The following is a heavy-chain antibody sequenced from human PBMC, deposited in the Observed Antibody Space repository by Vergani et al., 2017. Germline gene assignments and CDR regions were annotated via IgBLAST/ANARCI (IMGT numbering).Heavy chain of an antibody. Sequence: QGQLVQSGAEVKKPGSSMKVSCKASGGAFSRYAINWVRQAPGQGLEWMGRIIPIIGTKNSAQKFQGRVTIAADEFSSTVFMELSSLTYEDTAVYYCARDVPVFCSGGRCYPGNDQYYAMEVWGQGTTVTVSS. D-gene: IGHD2-15*01. CDR3: ARDVPVFCSGGRCYPGNDQYYAMEV. J-gene: IGHJ6*02. CDR2: IIPIIGTK. V-gene: IGHV1-69*11. CDR1: GGAFSRYA.